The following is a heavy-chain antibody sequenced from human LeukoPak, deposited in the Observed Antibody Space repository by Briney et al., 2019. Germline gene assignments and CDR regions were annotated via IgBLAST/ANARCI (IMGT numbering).Heavy chain of an antibody. Sequence: GESLRLSCAASGFTFSSYWMSWVRQAPGKGLEWVANIKQDGSEKYYVDSVKGRFTISRDNAKNSLYLQMNSLRAEDTAVYYCAREKYDSSGYYLGVDYWGQGTLVTVSS. CDR1: GFTFSSYW. CDR3: AREKYDSSGYYLGVDY. CDR2: IKQDGSEK. D-gene: IGHD3-22*01. J-gene: IGHJ4*02. V-gene: IGHV3-7*01.